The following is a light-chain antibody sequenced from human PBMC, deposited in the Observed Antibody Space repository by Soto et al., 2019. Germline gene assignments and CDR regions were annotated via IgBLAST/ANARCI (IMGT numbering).Light chain of an antibody. Sequence: DIQMTQSPSSLSASVGDRVTITCRASQSISSYLNWYQQKPGKAPKLLIYAASSLQSGVQSRFSGSGSGTDFTLTIRCLQSEDFATYYCKQYYSYLITFGQGTRLEIK. CDR1: QSISSY. V-gene: IGKV1-39*01. CDR2: AAS. CDR3: KQYYSYLIT. J-gene: IGKJ5*01.